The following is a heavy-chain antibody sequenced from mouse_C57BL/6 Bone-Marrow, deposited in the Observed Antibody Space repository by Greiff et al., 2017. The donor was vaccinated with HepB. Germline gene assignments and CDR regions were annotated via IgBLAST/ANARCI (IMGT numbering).Heavy chain of an antibody. Sequence: EVQLQQSGPELVKPGASVKISCKASGYTFTDYYMNWVKQSHGKSLEWIGDINPNNGGTSYNQKFKGKATLTVDKSSSTAYMELRSLTSEDSAVYYCASEWLLTFAYWGQGTLVTVSA. CDR2: INPNNGGT. CDR3: ASEWLLTFAY. D-gene: IGHD2-3*01. V-gene: IGHV1-26*01. J-gene: IGHJ3*01. CDR1: GYTFTDYY.